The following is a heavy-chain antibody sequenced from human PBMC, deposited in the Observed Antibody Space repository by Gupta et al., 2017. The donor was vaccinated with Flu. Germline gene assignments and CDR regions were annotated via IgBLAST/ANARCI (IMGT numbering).Heavy chain of an antibody. J-gene: IGHJ6*02. V-gene: IGHV4-39*01. CDR3: ARLRQQLDYYYGMDV. CDR1: GGSISSSRYS. D-gene: IGHD6-13*01. CDR2: IYYSGST. Sequence: QLQLQESGPGLVKPSETLSLTCTVSGGSISSSRYSSVWFRQPPGKGLECIGSIYYSGSTYYNPSLKSRVTISVDTSKNQFALKLSSVTAADTAVYYCARLRQQLDYYYGMDVWGQGTTVTGS.